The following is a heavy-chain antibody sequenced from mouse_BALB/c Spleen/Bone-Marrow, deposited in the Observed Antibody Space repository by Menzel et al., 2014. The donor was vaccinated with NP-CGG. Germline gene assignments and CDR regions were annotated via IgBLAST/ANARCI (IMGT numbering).Heavy chain of an antibody. CDR3: ARDQGRVLFDY. CDR1: GFTFTDYY. CDR2: IRNKANGYTT. Sequence: EVQVVESGGGLVQPGGSLRLSCATSGFTFTDYYMNWVRQPPGKALEWLGFIRNKANGYTTEYSASVKGRFTVSRDNSQNILYLQMNTLRAEDSATYYRARDQGRVLFDYWGQGTTLTVSS. V-gene: IGHV7-3*02. J-gene: IGHJ2*01.